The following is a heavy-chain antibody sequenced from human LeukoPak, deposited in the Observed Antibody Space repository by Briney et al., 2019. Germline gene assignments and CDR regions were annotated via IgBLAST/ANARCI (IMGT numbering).Heavy chain of an antibody. D-gene: IGHD2-2*01. CDR1: GFTFSSYA. J-gene: IGHJ4*02. V-gene: IGHV3-23*01. CDR3: AKLASIVVVPAAWGYY. Sequence: QPGGSLRLSCAASGFTFSSYAMSWVRQAPGKGLEWVSAISGSGGSTYYADSVKGRFTISRDNSKNTLYLQMNSLRAEDTAVYYCAKLASIVVVPAAWGYYWGQGTLVTVSS. CDR2: ISGSGGST.